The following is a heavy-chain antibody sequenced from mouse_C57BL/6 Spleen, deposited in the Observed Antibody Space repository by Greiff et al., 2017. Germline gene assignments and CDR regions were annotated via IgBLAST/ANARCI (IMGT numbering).Heavy chain of an antibody. D-gene: IGHD2-4*01. CDR1: GFTFSSYA. J-gene: IGHJ2*01. V-gene: IGHV5-4*03. Sequence: EVKLVESGGGLVKPGGSLKLSCAASGFTFSSYAMSWVRQTPDKRLEWVATISDGGSYTYYPDNVKGRFTISRDNAKINLYLQMSHLKSEDTSMYYCARIKGFFDYWGQGTTLTVSS. CDR3: ARIKGFFDY. CDR2: ISDGGSYT.